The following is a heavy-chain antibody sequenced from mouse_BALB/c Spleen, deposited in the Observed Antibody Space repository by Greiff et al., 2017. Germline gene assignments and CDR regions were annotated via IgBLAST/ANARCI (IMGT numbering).Heavy chain of an antibody. CDR3: ARAPYYGSRGAMDY. CDR2: INSNGGST. CDR1: GFTFSSYG. D-gene: IGHD1-1*01. J-gene: IGHJ4*01. V-gene: IGHV5-6-3*01. Sequence: EVMLVESGGDLVKPGGSLKLSCAASGFTFSSYGMSWVRQTPDKRLELVATINSNGGSTYYPDSVKGRFTISRDNAKNTLYLQMSSLKSEDTAMYYCARAPYYGSRGAMDYWGQGTSVTVSS.